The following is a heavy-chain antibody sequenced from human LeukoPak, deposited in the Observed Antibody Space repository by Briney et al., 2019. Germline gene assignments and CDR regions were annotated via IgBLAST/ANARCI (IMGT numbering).Heavy chain of an antibody. Sequence: ASVKVSCKTSGYSFTGYYMHWVRQAPGQGHEWMGWINPKNGGTNYPQKFQGRVTMTTDTSVGTAYMELSSLASDDTAVYYCARRGAYFDYWGQGTLVTVSS. CDR2: INPKNGGT. J-gene: IGHJ4*02. CDR3: ARRGAYFDY. CDR1: GYSFTGYY. V-gene: IGHV1-2*02.